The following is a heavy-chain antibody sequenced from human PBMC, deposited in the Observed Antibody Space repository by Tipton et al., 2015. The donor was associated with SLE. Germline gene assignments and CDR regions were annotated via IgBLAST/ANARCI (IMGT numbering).Heavy chain of an antibody. CDR3: ARSRAYSNYAHTLHLWYFDL. CDR2: IYTSGTT. CDR1: GGSISSGGYY. J-gene: IGHJ2*01. V-gene: IGHV4-61*02. Sequence: PGLVKPSQTLSLTCTVTGGSISSGGYYWSWIRQPAGKRLEWIGRIYTSGTTNYNPPLKSRVTISVDTSKNQFSLKLSSVTAADTAVYYCARSRAYSNYAHTLHLWYFDLWGRGTLVTVSS. D-gene: IGHD4-11*01.